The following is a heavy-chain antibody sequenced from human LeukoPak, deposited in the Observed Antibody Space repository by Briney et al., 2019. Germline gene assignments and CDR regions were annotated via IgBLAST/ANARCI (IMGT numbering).Heavy chain of an antibody. J-gene: IGHJ5*02. D-gene: IGHD3-3*01. CDR3: ARDKGDYDFWSGYLFRFDP. Sequence: ASVKVSCKASGYTFTGYYMHWVRQAPGQGLEWMGWISAYNGNTNYAQKLQGRVTMTTDTSTSTAYMELRSLRSDDTAVYYCARDKGDYDFWSGYLFRFDPWGQGTLVTVSS. CDR2: ISAYNGNT. CDR1: GYTFTGYY. V-gene: IGHV1-18*04.